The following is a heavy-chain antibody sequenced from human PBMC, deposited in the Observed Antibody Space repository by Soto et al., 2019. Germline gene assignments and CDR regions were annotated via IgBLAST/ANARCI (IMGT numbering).Heavy chain of an antibody. V-gene: IGHV4-59*01. Sequence: SETLSLTCTVSGGSISSYYWSWIRQPPGKGLEWIGYIYYSGSTNYNPSLKSRVTISVDTSKNQFSLKLSSVTAADTAVYYCARDGGYSYGEPARFDYWGQGTLVTVSS. CDR3: ARDGGYSYGEPARFDY. CDR2: IYYSGST. D-gene: IGHD5-18*01. J-gene: IGHJ4*02. CDR1: GGSISSYY.